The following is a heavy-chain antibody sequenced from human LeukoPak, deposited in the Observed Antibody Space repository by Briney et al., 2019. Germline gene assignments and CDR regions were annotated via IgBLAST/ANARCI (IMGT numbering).Heavy chain of an antibody. D-gene: IGHD2-2*01. CDR3: TTGCSSTSCYGV. CDR2: IKSKTDGGTT. CDR1: GFTFSNAW. V-gene: IGHV3-15*01. Sequence: MPGGSLRLSCAASGFTFSNAWMSWVRQAPRKGLEWVVRIKSKTDGGTTDYAAPVKGRFTISRDDSKNTLYPQMNSLKTEDTAVYYCTTGCSSTSCYGVWGQGTTVTVSS. J-gene: IGHJ6*02.